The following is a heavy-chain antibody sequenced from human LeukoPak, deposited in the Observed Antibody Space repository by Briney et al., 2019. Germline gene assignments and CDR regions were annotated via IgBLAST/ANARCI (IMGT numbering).Heavy chain of an antibody. Sequence: PVGSLRLSRAASGFTFSSYAMSWVRQAPGKGLEWVSAISGSGGSTYYADSVKGRFTISRDNSKNTLYLQMNSLRAEDTAVYYCAKEGLVVPAASFDYWGQGTLVTVSP. CDR2: ISGSGGST. V-gene: IGHV3-23*01. CDR3: AKEGLVVPAASFDY. J-gene: IGHJ4*02. D-gene: IGHD2-2*01. CDR1: GFTFSSYA.